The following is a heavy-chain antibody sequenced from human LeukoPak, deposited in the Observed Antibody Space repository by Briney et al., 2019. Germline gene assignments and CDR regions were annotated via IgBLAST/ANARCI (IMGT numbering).Heavy chain of an antibody. CDR2: ISYDGSNK. CDR1: GFTFDDYA. J-gene: IGHJ6*02. Sequence: GGSLRLSCAASGFTFDDYAMHWVRQAPGKGLEWVAVISYDGSNKYYADSVKGRFTISRDNSKNTLFLQMNSLRAEDTAVYYCAKDRLVGASDYYYGMDVWGQGTTVTVSS. D-gene: IGHD1-26*01. CDR3: AKDRLVGASDYYYGMDV. V-gene: IGHV3-30*18.